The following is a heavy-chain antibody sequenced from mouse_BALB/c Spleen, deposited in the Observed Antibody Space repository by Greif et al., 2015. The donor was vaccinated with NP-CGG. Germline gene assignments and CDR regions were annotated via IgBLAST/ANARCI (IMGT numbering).Heavy chain of an antibody. CDR3: TRGRRRDFDF. CDR1: GYTFISYY. J-gene: IGHJ2*01. D-gene: IGHD1-2*01. Sequence: QVQLQQPGAELVKPGASVKLSCKASGYTFISYYMYWVKQRPGQGLEWIGEINPSNGGANLNEKFKSKATLTVDKSSSTAYMQLSSLTSEDSAVHFCTRGRRRDFDFWGQGTTLTVSS. CDR2: INPSNGGA. V-gene: IGHV1S81*02.